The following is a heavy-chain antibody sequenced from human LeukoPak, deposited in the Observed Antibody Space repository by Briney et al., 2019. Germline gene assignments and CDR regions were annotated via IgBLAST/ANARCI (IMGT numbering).Heavy chain of an antibody. CDR2: IKQDGSEK. D-gene: IGHD3-3*01. J-gene: IGHJ4*02. V-gene: IGHV3-7*01. CDR3: AREHYDFWSGYYGY. CDR1: GFTFSSYW. Sequence: PGGSLRPSCAASGFTFSSYWMSWVRQAPGKGLEWVANIKQDGSEKYYVDSVKGRLTISRDNAKNSLYLQMNSLRAEDTAVYYCAREHYDFWSGYYGYWGQGTLVTVSS.